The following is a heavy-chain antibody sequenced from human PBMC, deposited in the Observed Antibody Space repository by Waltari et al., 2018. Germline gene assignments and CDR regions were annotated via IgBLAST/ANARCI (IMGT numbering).Heavy chain of an antibody. V-gene: IGHV4-4*07. CDR3: AESDSGSWQYFFNS. Sequence: QMKLLESGPGLVKPSETLSLTCTVSAGSVRGHYWSWIRPPAGKGRGWIGRVYSTGAANYNPALGRRATISVDTTKKQVSLMLTSVTAADTAMYFCAESDSGSWQYFFNSWGPGALVTVSS. CDR1: AGSVRGHY. CDR2: VYSTGAA. D-gene: IGHD6-19*01. J-gene: IGHJ4*02.